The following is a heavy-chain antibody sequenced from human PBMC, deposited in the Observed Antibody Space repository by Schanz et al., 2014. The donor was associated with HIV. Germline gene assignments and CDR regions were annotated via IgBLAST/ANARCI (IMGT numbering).Heavy chain of an antibody. CDR1: GYTFTGYY. CDR3: AMGPDYYDSSAYYRVGLWYFDL. V-gene: IGHV1-2*02. J-gene: IGHJ2*01. CDR2: INPNSGGT. Sequence: QVQLVQSGAEVKKPGASVKVSCKASGYTFTGYYMHWVRQAPGQGLEWMGWINPNSGGTNYAQKFQGRVTMTRDTSISTAYMELRRLRYDDTAVYYCAMGPDYYDSSAYYRVGLWYFDLWGRGTLVTVSP. D-gene: IGHD3-22*01.